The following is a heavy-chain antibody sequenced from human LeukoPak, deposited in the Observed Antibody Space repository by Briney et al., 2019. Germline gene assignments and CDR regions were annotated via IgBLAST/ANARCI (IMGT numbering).Heavy chain of an antibody. D-gene: IGHD2-8*01. Sequence: SETLSLTCTVSGGSISSGDYYWSWIRQPPGKGLEWIGYIFYSGSTYYNPSLKSRVTISVDTSKNQFSLKLSSVTAADTAGYYSAGDLRPNGLYFDLWGQGTLVTVSP. CDR2: IFYSGST. V-gene: IGHV4-30-4*01. CDR1: GGSISSGDYY. CDR3: AGDLRPNGLYFDL. J-gene: IGHJ5*02.